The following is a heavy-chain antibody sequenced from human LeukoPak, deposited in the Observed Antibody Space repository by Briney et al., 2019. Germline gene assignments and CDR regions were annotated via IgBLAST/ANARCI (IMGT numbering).Heavy chain of an antibody. D-gene: IGHD3-22*01. CDR2: ISGSGGST. Sequence: GGSLRLSCAASGFTFSSYALSWVRQAPGKGLEWVSAISGSGGSTYYADSVKGRFTISRDNAKNSLYLQMNSLRAEDTAVYYCATYSSLNRREFQYWGQGTLLTVSS. J-gene: IGHJ1*01. CDR1: GFTFSSYA. CDR3: ATYSSLNRREFQY. V-gene: IGHV3-23*01.